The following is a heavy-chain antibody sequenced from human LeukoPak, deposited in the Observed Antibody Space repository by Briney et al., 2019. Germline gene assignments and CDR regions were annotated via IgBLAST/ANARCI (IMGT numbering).Heavy chain of an antibody. CDR1: GGTFSSYA. D-gene: IGHD2-2*01. Sequence: ASVKVSCKASGGTFSSYAISWVRQAPGQGLEWMGGIIPIFGTANYAQKFQGRVTITADESTSTAYMELSSLRSEDTAVYCCARCIVVVPAARGYYYYYMDVWGKGTTVTVSS. J-gene: IGHJ6*03. V-gene: IGHV1-69*13. CDR2: IIPIFGTA. CDR3: ARCIVVVPAARGYYYYYMDV.